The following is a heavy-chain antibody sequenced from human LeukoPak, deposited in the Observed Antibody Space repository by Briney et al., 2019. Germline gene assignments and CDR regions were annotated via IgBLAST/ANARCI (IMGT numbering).Heavy chain of an antibody. CDR2: IYYSGST. CDR3: ASRLYGYTSGWYDY. Sequence: TSETLPLTCTVSGGSISSYYWTWIRQPPGKGLEWIGYIYYSGSTNYNPSLKSRVTIAVDTPRNQFSLTLSSVTAADTAVYYCASRLYGYTSGWYDYWGQGSLVTVSS. V-gene: IGHV4-59*01. D-gene: IGHD6-19*01. J-gene: IGHJ4*02. CDR1: GGSISSYY.